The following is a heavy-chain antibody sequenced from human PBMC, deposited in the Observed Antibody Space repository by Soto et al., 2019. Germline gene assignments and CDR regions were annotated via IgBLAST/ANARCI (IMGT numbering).Heavy chain of an antibody. CDR2: ISSSSSYT. V-gene: IGHV3-11*06. CDR3: AREVGQQLVGWFDP. D-gene: IGHD6-13*01. CDR1: GFTFSDYY. Sequence: PGGSLRLSCAASGFTFSDYYMSWIRQAPGKGLEWVSYISSSSSYTNYADSVKGRFTISRGNAKNSLYLQMNSLRAEDTAVYYCAREVGQQLVGWFDPWGQGTWSPSPQ. J-gene: IGHJ5*02.